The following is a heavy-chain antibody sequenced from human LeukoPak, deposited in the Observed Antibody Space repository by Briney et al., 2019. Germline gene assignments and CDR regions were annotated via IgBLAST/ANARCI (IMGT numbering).Heavy chain of an antibody. D-gene: IGHD6-19*01. V-gene: IGHV3-23*01. CDR3: AKGIYSSGWSYFDY. J-gene: IGHJ4*01. Sequence: GGSLRLSCAASGFTFSNSAMSWVRQAPGKGLEWVSTLSGSGITTYYADSVKGRFTISRDNSKNTLYLQMNSLRAEDTAVYYCAKGIYSSGWSYFDYWGHGTPVTVSS. CDR2: LSGSGITT. CDR1: GFTFSNSA.